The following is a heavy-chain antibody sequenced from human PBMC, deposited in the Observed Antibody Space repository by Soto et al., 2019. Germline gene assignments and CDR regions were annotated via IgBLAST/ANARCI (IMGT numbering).Heavy chain of an antibody. CDR1: GFTFSNYG. CDR3: AKTDRKLPLWFTIGDV. J-gene: IGHJ6*02. V-gene: IGHV3-30*18. CDR2: ISYDGNNK. Sequence: AGGSLRLSCAACGFTFSNYGMHWVRQAPGKGLEWVAVISYDGNNKHYADSVKGRFIISRDNSKNTLYLQMSRLKGEDTAVYYCAKTDRKLPLWFTIGDVWGQGTTVTVSS. D-gene: IGHD3-10*01.